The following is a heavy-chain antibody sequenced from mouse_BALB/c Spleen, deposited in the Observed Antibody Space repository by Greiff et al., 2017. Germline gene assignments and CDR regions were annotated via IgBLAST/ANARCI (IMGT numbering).Heavy chain of an antibody. CDR3: ARDGGDPFAY. CDR2: ISSGGSYT. J-gene: IGHJ3*01. Sequence: EVMLVESGGGLVKPGGSLKLSCAASGFTFSSYAMSWVRQSPEKRLEWVAEISSGGSYTYYPDTVTGRFTISRDNAKNTLYLEMSSLRSEDTAMYYCARDGGDPFAYWGQGTLVTVSA. D-gene: IGHD3-3*01. CDR1: GFTFSSYA. V-gene: IGHV5-9-4*01.